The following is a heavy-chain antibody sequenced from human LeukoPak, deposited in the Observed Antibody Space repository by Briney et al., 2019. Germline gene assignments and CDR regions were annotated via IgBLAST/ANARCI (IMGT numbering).Heavy chain of an antibody. D-gene: IGHD3-3*01. CDR2: IYYSGST. J-gene: IGHJ4*02. CDR1: GGSISSSSYY. Sequence: SETLSLTCTVSGGSISSSSYYWGWIRQPPGKGLEWIGSIYYSGSTYHNPSLKSRVTISVDTSKNQFSLKLSSVTAADTAVYYCASTNYDFWSGYQTVFDYWGQGTLVTVSS. CDR3: ASTNYDFWSGYQTVFDY. V-gene: IGHV4-39*07.